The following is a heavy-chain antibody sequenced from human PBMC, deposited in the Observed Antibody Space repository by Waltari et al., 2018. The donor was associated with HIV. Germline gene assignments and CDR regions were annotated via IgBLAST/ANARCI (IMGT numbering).Heavy chain of an antibody. D-gene: IGHD4-17*01. CDR3: ARRKGDYRTAFDI. Sequence: EEKLVQSGAEVKEPGESLKISCKSLGNNFGGYWVGWVRQMPGKGLEWMGVIYPGDSDAVYSPSFQGRVIMSTDSSISTVYLQWSSLRASDTAMYYCARRKGDYRTAFDIWGQGTMVTASS. CDR2: IYPGDSDA. CDR1: GNNFGGYW. V-gene: IGHV5-51*01. J-gene: IGHJ3*02.